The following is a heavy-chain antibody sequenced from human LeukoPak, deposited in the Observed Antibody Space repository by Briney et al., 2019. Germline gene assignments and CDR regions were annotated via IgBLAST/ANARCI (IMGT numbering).Heavy chain of an antibody. D-gene: IGHD2-21*01. V-gene: IGHV4-34*01. J-gene: IGHJ4*02. CDR1: GGSFSGYY. CDR2: INHSRST. Sequence: SETLPLTCAVYGGSFSGYYWSWIRQPPGKGLEWMGEINHSRSTNYNPSLQRRVTISVDTSKNQFSLKLSSVTAADTAVYDCARSLAYCGGDCGYWGRGNLVIVSS. CDR3: ARSLAYCGGDCGY.